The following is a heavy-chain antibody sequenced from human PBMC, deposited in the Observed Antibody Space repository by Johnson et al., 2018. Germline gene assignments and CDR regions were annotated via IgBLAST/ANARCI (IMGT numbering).Heavy chain of an antibody. J-gene: IGHJ6*03. Sequence: VQLQESGGGLVQPGGSLRLSCAASGFTFSSYWMHWVRQAPGKGLVWVSRINSDGSSTSYADSVKGRFTISRDNAKNTLFRQMNSLRAEDTAVYYCASLGYYYYMDVWGKGTTVTVSS. V-gene: IGHV3-74*01. CDR2: INSDGSST. CDR1: GFTFSSYW. CDR3: ASLGYYYYMDV. D-gene: IGHD3-16*01.